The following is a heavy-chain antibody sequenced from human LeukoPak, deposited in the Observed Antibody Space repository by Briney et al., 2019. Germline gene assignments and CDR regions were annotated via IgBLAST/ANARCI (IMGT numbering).Heavy chain of an antibody. CDR2: FKTNSGQV. V-gene: IGHV3-23*01. CDR3: ARSIPDYTRFDY. J-gene: IGHJ4*02. D-gene: IGHD2-2*02. CDR1: GFTFSAYA. Sequence: GGSLRLSCVASGFTFSAYAMNWVRLAPGKGLEWVSTFKTNSGQVYYAESVRGRFTISRDNSKNTVYLQMSSLRAGDTALYYCARSIPDYTRFDYWGQGALVTVSP.